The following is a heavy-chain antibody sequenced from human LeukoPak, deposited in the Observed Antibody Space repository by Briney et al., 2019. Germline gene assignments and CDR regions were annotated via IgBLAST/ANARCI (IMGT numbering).Heavy chain of an antibody. V-gene: IGHV3-48*01. J-gene: IGHJ4*02. CDR1: GFTFSSYE. D-gene: IGHD2-15*01. Sequence: SRGSLRLSCAASGFTFSSYEMNWVRQAPGKGLEWVSYISSSSSTIYYADSVKGRFTISRDNAKNSLFLQMNSLRVEDTAMYYCAISSGDFWGQGALVTVSS. CDR2: ISSSSSTI. CDR3: AISSGDF.